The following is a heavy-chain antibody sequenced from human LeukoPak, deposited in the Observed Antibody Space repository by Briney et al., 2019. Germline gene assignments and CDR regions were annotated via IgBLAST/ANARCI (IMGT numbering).Heavy chain of an antibody. CDR3: VKNHVTVPNGDWFGP. V-gene: IGHV3-7*01. D-gene: IGHD4-11*01. Sequence: GGSLRLSCAASGFTFSTYWMTWVRQAPGKGPEWVANIKWDGIETYYVDSVKGRFAISRNNAKNSLYLQMNNLRDEDTAVYYCVKNHVTVPNGDWFGPWGQGTLVTVSS. J-gene: IGHJ5*02. CDR1: GFTFSTYW. CDR2: IKWDGIET.